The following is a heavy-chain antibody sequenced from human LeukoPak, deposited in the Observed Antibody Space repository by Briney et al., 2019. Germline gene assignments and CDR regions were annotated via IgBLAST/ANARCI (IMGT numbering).Heavy chain of an antibody. D-gene: IGHD2-2*01. CDR1: GYTFTSYA. CDR3: ARGYCSSTSCYGGSY. CDR2: INTNTGNP. V-gene: IGHV7-4-1*02. J-gene: IGHJ4*02. Sequence: GASVKVSCKASGYTFTSYAMNWARQAPGQGLEWMGWINTNTGNPTYAQGFTGRFVFSSDTSVSTAYLQISSLKAEDTAVYYCARGYCSSTSCYGGSYWGQGTLVTVSS.